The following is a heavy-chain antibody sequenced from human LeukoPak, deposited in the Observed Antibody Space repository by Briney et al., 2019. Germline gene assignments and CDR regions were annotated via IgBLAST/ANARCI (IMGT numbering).Heavy chain of an antibody. CDR2: INHSGST. CDR1: GGSFSGYY. V-gene: IGHV4-34*01. CDR3: ARPSVPAAGYYYYYMDA. D-gene: IGHD2-2*01. Sequence: SETLSLTCAVYGGSFSGYYWSWIRQPPGKGLEWIGEINHSGSTNYNPSLKSRVTISVDTSKNQFSLKLSSVTAADTAVYYCARPSVPAAGYYYYYMDAWGKGTTVTVSS. J-gene: IGHJ6*03.